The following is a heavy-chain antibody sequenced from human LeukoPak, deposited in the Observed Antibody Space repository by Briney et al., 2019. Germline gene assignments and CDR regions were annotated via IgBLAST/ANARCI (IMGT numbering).Heavy chain of an antibody. V-gene: IGHV3-64D*06. CDR1: GFTFSSYA. J-gene: IGHJ4*02. CDR3: VKGKTYYYGSGSSYYFDY. D-gene: IGHD3-10*01. CDR2: ISSNGGST. Sequence: GGSLRLSCSASGFTFSSYAMHWVRQAPGKGLECVSAISSNGGSTYYADSVKGRFTISRDNSKNTLYLQMSSLRAEDTAVYYCVKGKTYYYGSGSSYYFDYWGQGTLVTVSS.